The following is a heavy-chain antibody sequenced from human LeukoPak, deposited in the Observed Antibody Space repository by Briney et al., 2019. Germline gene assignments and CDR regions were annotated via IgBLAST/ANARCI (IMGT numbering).Heavy chain of an antibody. CDR1: GFTFNNYA. J-gene: IGHJ5*02. D-gene: IGHD2-2*01. CDR3: ARELGTVVVPAAMRGGWFDP. V-gene: IGHV3-23*01. Sequence: GGSLRLSCAASGFTFNNYAVSCVRQAPGKGLKWVPTISSSGGRTYYADSVKGRFTFSRDDSKNTLYLQMNSLRAEDTAVYYCARELGTVVVPAAMRGGWFDPWGQGTLVTVSS. CDR2: ISSSGGRT.